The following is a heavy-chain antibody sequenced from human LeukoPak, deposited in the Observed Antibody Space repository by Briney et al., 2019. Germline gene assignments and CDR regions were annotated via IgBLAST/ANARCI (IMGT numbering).Heavy chain of an antibody. CDR1: GYSFTSYW. Sequence: GESLKISCKGSGYSFTSYWIGWVRQMPGKGLEWMGIIYPVDSDTRYSPSFQGQVTISVDKSTSTAYLQWSSLKASDTAMYYCARTNYYETSGWASGLSPFDMWGRGTMVTVSS. CDR2: IYPVDSDT. CDR3: ARTNYYETSGWASGLSPFDM. V-gene: IGHV5-51*01. D-gene: IGHD3-22*01. J-gene: IGHJ3*02.